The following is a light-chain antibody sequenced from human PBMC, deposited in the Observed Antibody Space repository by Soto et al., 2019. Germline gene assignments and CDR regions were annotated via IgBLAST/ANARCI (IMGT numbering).Light chain of an antibody. V-gene: IGLV1-40*01. J-gene: IGLJ2*01. CDR2: DNN. CDR1: SSNIGAGYD. Sequence: QSVLTQPPSMSGAPGQRVTISCTGSSSNIGAGYDVHWYQQHPGTAPKLLIFDNNNRPSGVPDRFSGSKSDTSASLAITGLQDEDEADYYCQSFDTSLSGFVVFGGGTQLTVL. CDR3: QSFDTSLSGFVV.